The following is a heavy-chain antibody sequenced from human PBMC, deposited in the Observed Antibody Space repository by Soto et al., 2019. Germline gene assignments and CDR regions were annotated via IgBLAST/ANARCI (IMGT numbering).Heavy chain of an antibody. CDR2: IYPGESDT. D-gene: IGHD6-19*01. J-gene: IGHJ6*02. Sequence: PGESLKISCKASGYSFSTYWIGWVRQMPGKGLEWMGIIYPGESDTKYSPSLQGQDTISADTSITTAYLQWTSLKASDTAMYYCTRSRRGAYGSGWYSPSGYYNYGIDVWGQGTKVTVSS. CDR3: TRSRRGAYGSGWYSPSGYYNYGIDV. V-gene: IGHV5-51*01. CDR1: GYSFSTYW.